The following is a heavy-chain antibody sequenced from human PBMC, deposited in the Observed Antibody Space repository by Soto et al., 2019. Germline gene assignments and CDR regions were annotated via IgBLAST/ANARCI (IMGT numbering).Heavy chain of an antibody. D-gene: IGHD4-17*01. CDR3: ARGESYGDSDVFDI. Sequence: GQGFEWLGGMNLKSVNTGYEQKFQGRVTMTRNPSISKAYMELSSLRSEDTAVYYCARGESYGDSDVFDIWGKGTMVTVSS. CDR2: MNLKSVNT. J-gene: IGHJ3*02. V-gene: IGHV1-8*01.